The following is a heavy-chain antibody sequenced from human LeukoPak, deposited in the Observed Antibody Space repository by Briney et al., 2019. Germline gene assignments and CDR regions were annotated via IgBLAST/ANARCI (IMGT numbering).Heavy chain of an antibody. V-gene: IGHV3-15*01. Sequence: GGSLRLSCAASGFTFINSWMSWVRQAPGKGLEWVGRIKSKSHGVTTDYAAPVKGRFTIARDDSKNTLYLQMNSLKMEDTAVYYCTTLPAPVDYWGQGTPVTVSS. CDR2: IKSKSHGVTT. CDR3: TTLPAPVDY. CDR1: GFTFINSW. J-gene: IGHJ4*02.